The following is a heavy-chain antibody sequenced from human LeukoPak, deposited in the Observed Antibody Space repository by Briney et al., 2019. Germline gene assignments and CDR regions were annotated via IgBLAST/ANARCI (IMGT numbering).Heavy chain of an antibody. CDR2: ISWNSGSI. D-gene: IGHD2-15*01. Sequence: PGGSLRLSCAASGFTFDDYAMHWVRQVPGKGLEWVSGISWNSGSIGYADSVKGRFTISRDNAKNSLYLQMNSLRAEDTALYYCARDSTRYCSGGSCYGLDYWGQGTLVTVSS. CDR3: ARDSTRYCSGGSCYGLDY. V-gene: IGHV3-9*01. J-gene: IGHJ4*02. CDR1: GFTFDDYA.